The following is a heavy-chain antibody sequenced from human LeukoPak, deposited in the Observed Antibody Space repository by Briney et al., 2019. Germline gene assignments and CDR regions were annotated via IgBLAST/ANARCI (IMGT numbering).Heavy chain of an antibody. V-gene: IGHV3-74*01. Sequence: GGSLRLSCAASGFTFSSYWMHWVRQAPGKGLVWVSRINSDGSCTSYADSVKGRFTISRDNAKNTLYLQMYSLRAEDTAVYYCAREWSGSYYSRSFDYWGQGTLVTVSS. CDR1: GFTFSSYW. CDR3: AREWSGSYYSRSFDY. CDR2: INSDGSCT. J-gene: IGHJ4*02. D-gene: IGHD1-26*01.